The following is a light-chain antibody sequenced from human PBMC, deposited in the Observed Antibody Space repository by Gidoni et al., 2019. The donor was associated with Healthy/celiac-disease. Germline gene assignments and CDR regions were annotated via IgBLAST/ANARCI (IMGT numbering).Light chain of an antibody. CDR1: QSISSY. J-gene: IGKJ1*01. CDR2: AAS. V-gene: IGKV1-39*01. CDR3: QQSYSTPRT. Sequence: DIQMTQSPYSLSASVGDRVTITCRASQSISSYLNWYQQTPGKAPKLLIYAASSLQSGVPSRFSGSSSGTYFTLTISSLQPEYFATYYCQQSYSTPRTFGQWTKVEIK.